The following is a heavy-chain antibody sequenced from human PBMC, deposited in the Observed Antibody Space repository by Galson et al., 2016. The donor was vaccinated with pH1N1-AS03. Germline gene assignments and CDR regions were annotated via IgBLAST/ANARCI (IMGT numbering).Heavy chain of an antibody. Sequence: TLSLTCTVSGGSLTDYQWSWIRQSPGKGLEWIGEVSHSGITDYNPSLKSRVSISVDTSKDQFSLNLSSMTAADAAVYYCARGNPFLGSSWYEDSWGQGTLVIVSS. CDR2: VSHSGIT. J-gene: IGHJ4*02. V-gene: IGHV4-34*01. CDR1: GGSLTDYQ. D-gene: IGHD6-13*01. CDR3: ARGNPFLGSSWYEDS.